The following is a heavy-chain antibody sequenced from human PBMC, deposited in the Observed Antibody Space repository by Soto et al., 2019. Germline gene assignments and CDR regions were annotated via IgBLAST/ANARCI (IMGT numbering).Heavy chain of an antibody. CDR3: ARDRRVVLLWFGENKSGFDY. V-gene: IGHV1-18*01. J-gene: IGHJ4*02. CDR1: GYTFTSYG. Sequence: VQLVQSGAEVKKPGASVKVSCKASGYTFTSYGISWVRQAPGQGLEWMGWISAYNGNTNYAQKLQGRVTMTTDTSTSTAYMELRSLRSDDTAVYYCARDRRVVLLWFGENKSGFDYWGQGTLVTVSS. D-gene: IGHD3-10*01. CDR2: ISAYNGNT.